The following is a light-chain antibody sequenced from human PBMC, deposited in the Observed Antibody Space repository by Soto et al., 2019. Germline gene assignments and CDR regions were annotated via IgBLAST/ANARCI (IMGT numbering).Light chain of an antibody. CDR1: SSDVGGYNY. CDR3: SSYTSSSTLLYV. J-gene: IGLJ1*01. Sequence: QSVLTRPASVSGSPGQSITISCTGTSSDVGGYNYVSWYQQHPGKAPKLMIYDVSNRPSEVSNRFSGSRSGNTASLTISGLQAEVEADYYCSSYTSSSTLLYVFGTGTKVTVL. CDR2: DVS. V-gene: IGLV2-14*01.